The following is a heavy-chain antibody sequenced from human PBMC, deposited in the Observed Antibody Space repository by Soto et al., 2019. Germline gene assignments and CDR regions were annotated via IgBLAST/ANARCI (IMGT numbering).Heavy chain of an antibody. CDR3: ASRYLEYCTSATCSAPYDY. CDR1: GFTFSEFW. J-gene: IGHJ4*02. V-gene: IGHV3-7*05. D-gene: IGHD2-2*01. CDR2: IKQDGSEK. Sequence: EVQLVESGGGLVQPGGSLRLSCVASGFTFSEFWMSWVRQAPGKGLEWVATIKQDGSEKYYVDSVKGRFTISRDNAKNSLFLQMNYLRAEDTAVYYCASRYLEYCTSATCSAPYDYWGQGTLVTVSS.